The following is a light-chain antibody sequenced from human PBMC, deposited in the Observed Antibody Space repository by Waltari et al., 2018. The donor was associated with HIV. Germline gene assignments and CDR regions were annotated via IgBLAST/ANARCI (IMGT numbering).Light chain of an antibody. Sequence: DIRLTQSPSTLSASAGDRVAITCRAGQNVGAFLAWYQQTPGKPPKLLILQASILEGGVPSRFSGSVSRSDFTRTINGLQSDDFATYYCHQYASFSGTFGQGTKVEL. J-gene: IGKJ1*01. CDR2: QAS. CDR3: HQYASFSGT. CDR1: QNVGAF. V-gene: IGKV1-5*03.